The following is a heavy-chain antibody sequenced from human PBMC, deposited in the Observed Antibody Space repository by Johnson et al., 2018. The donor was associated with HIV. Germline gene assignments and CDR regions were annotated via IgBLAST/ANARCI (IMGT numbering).Heavy chain of an antibody. Sequence: VQLVESGGGLVQPGGSLGLSCAASGFTFSTYAMTWVRQAPGKGLACVSVISGSGGNTYYADSVKGRFTISRDNAKNSLYLQMNSLRAEDTAVYYCARDRVVVTATTTHDAFDIWGQGTMVTVSS. CDR1: GFTFSTYA. CDR2: ISGSGGNT. V-gene: IGHV3-23*04. CDR3: ARDRVVVTATTTHDAFDI. D-gene: IGHD2-21*02. J-gene: IGHJ3*02.